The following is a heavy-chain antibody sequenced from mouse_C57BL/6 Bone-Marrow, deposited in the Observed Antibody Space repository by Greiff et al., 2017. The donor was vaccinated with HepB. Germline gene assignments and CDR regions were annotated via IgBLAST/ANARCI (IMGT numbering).Heavy chain of an antibody. CDR3: ARDYGSSGYWYFDV. CDR1: GYAFSSYW. J-gene: IGHJ1*03. V-gene: IGHV1-80*01. Sequence: QVQLKESGAELVKPGASVKISCKASGYAFSSYWMNWVKQRPGKGLEWIGQIYPGDGDTNYNGKFKGKATLTADKSSSTAYMQRSSLTSEDSAVYFCARDYGSSGYWYFDVWGTGTTVTVSS. D-gene: IGHD1-1*01. CDR2: IYPGDGDT.